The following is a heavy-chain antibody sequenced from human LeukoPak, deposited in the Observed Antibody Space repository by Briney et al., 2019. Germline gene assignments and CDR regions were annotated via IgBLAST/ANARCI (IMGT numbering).Heavy chain of an antibody. CDR1: GGSISSSSYY. Sequence: SETLSLTCTVSGGSISSSSYYWGWIRQPPGKGLEWIGYIYYNGSTNYNPSLKSRVALSVDTSKNQFSLKVNSVTPTDAAVYFCARVSPTGGLAYWGQGALVTVSS. D-gene: IGHD1-1*01. V-gene: IGHV4-61*05. J-gene: IGHJ4*02. CDR2: IYYNGST. CDR3: ARVSPTGGLAY.